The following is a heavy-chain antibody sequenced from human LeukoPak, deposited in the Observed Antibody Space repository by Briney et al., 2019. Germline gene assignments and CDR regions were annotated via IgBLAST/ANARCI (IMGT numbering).Heavy chain of an antibody. CDR1: GFTFSTYG. Sequence: PGGSLRLSCAASGFTFSTYGMHWVRQAPGKGLEWVAFVRYDGSDKYYVDSVKGRFTISRDNSRNTLYLQMNSLRAEDTAVHYCAKGAGYGDLGYFYYMDVWGKGTTVTVSS. CDR3: AKGAGYGDLGYFYYMDV. CDR2: VRYDGSDK. J-gene: IGHJ6*03. D-gene: IGHD4-17*01. V-gene: IGHV3-30*02.